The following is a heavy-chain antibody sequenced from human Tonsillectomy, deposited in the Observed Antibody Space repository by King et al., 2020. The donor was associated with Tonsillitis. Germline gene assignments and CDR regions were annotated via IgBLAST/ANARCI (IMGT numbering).Heavy chain of an antibody. V-gene: IGHV3-9*01. CDR1: GFTFDGYA. Sequence: QLVQSGGGLVQPGRSLRLSCAASGFTFDGYAMHWVRQVPGKGLEWVSGMDWNSGGIDYADSVKGRFTISIDNAKNSLYLQMDSLRSEDTALYYCGKDISPGGMDVWGQGTTVTVSS. CDR3: GKDISPGGMDV. CDR2: MDWNSGGI. D-gene: IGHD3-10*01. J-gene: IGHJ6*02.